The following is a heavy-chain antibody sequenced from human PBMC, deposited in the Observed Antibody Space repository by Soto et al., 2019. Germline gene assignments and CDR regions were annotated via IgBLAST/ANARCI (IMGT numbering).Heavy chain of an antibody. CDR3: ARDYAILTGYYDY. J-gene: IGHJ4*02. CDR2: MNPNSGNT. D-gene: IGHD3-9*01. V-gene: IGHV1-8*01. CDR1: GYTFTSYD. Sequence: ASVKVSCKASGYTFTSYDINWVRQATGQGLEWMGWMNPNSGNTGYAQKFQGRVTMTRNTSISTAYMELSSLRSEDTAVYYCARDYAILTGYYDYWGQGTLVTVSS.